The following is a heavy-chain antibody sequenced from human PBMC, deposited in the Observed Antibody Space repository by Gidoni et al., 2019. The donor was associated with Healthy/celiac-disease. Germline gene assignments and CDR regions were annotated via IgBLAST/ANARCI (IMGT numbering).Heavy chain of an antibody. Sequence: QVQLQESGPGLGKPSQTLSITCTVSGGSISSGGYHWSWIRQHPGKGLEWIGYIYYSRSTYYHPSLKSRVTISVDTSKNQFSLKLSSVTAADTAVYYCARNGGNSDWFDPWGQGTLVTVSS. CDR2: IYYSRST. CDR1: GGSISSGGYH. CDR3: ARNGGNSDWFDP. D-gene: IGHD2-21*02. J-gene: IGHJ5*02. V-gene: IGHV4-31*03.